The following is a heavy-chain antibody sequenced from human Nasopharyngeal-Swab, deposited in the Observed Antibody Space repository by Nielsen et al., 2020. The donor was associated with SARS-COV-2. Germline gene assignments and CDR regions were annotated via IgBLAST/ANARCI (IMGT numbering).Heavy chain of an antibody. Sequence: SETLSLTCAVYGGSFSGYYWSWIRQPPGKGPEWIGEINHSGSTNYNPSLKSRVTISVDTSKNQFSLKLSSVTAADTAVYYCARSTYYDILTGYYFLYYFDYWGQGTLVTVSS. CDR2: INHSGST. CDR1: GGSFSGYY. J-gene: IGHJ4*02. D-gene: IGHD3-9*01. V-gene: IGHV4-34*01. CDR3: ARSTYYDILTGYYFLYYFDY.